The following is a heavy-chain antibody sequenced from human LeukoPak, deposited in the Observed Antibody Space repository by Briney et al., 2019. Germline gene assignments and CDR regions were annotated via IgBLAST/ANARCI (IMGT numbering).Heavy chain of an antibody. D-gene: IGHD6-19*01. CDR1: GFTFSSYW. CDR2: INSDGSTT. Sequence: GGSLRPSCAASGFTFSSYWMHWVRQAPGKGLVWVSRINSDGSTTSYADSVKGRFTISRDNAKNSLYLQMSSLRAEDTAVYYCAREPGIAVAGINYYYMDVWGKGTTVTVSS. CDR3: AREPGIAVAGINYYYMDV. V-gene: IGHV3-74*01. J-gene: IGHJ6*03.